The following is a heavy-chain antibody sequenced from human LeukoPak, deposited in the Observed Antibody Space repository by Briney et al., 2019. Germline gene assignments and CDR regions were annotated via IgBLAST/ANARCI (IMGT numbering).Heavy chain of an antibody. CDR2: ISSSSSYI. J-gene: IGHJ4*02. CDR3: ERVITYYYDSSGETDY. V-gene: IGHV3-21*01. CDR1: GFTFSSYS. Sequence: PGGTLRLSCAASGFTFSSYSMNWVRQAPGQGREWGSAISSSSSYIYYAASVKGRFTISRDNAKNTLYLHMSSLRAEDTAVYNGERVITYYYDSSGETDYWGQGTLVTVSS. D-gene: IGHD3-22*01.